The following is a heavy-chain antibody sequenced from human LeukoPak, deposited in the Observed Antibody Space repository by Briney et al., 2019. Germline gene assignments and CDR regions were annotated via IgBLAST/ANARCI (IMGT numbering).Heavy chain of an antibody. J-gene: IGHJ4*02. V-gene: IGHV3-23*01. CDR1: GFTFSSFA. CDR3: AKGYGGNPFDY. Sequence: GGSLRLSCAASGFTFSSFAMSWVRQAPGKGLEWVSAIGSSGGSTYYADSVKGRLTISRDNSKNTLYLQMNSLRAEDTAVYYCAKGYGGNPFDYWGQGTLVTVSS. CDR2: IGSSGGST. D-gene: IGHD4-23*01.